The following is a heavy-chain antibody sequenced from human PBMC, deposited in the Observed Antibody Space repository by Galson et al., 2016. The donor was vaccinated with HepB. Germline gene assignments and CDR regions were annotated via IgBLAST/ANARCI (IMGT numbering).Heavy chain of an antibody. CDR1: GFAFSSHW. Sequence: SLRLSCAASGFAFSSHWMHWVRQAPGKGLMWVARIYSDGTISNYADSVKGRFTISRDNAKNTLYLEMNSLRAEDTAVYNCVRDHSVVPAAAYNWFDPWGQGTLVTVSS. D-gene: IGHD2-21*02. CDR2: IYSDGTIS. J-gene: IGHJ5*02. V-gene: IGHV3-74*01. CDR3: VRDHSVVPAAAYNWFDP.